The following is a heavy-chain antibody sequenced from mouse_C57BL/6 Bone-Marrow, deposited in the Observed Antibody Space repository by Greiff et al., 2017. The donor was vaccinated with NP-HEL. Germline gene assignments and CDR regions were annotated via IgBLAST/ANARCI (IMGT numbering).Heavy chain of an antibody. V-gene: IGHV5-16*01. CDR2: INYDGSST. J-gene: IGHJ3*01. Sequence: EVHLVESEGGLVQPGSSMKLSCTASGFTFSDYYMAWVRQVPEKGLEWVANINYDGSSTYYLDSLKSRFIISRDNAKNILYLQMSSLKSEDTATYYCARAYGSSLGLAYWGQGTLVTVSA. D-gene: IGHD1-1*01. CDR3: ARAYGSSLGLAY. CDR1: GFTFSDYY.